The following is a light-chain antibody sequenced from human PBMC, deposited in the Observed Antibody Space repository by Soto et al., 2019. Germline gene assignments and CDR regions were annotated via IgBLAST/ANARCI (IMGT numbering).Light chain of an antibody. V-gene: IGKV1-39*01. J-gene: IGKJ1*01. Sequence: DIQMTQSLSSLSASVGDRVTITCRASQSIGRHLNWYQQTPGRAPSLLIYGASSLQSGVPARFSASGFGTDFTLTISSLQPEDVATNYCQQTHYAPWTFGLGTKVEI. CDR3: QQTHYAPWT. CDR2: GAS. CDR1: QSIGRH.